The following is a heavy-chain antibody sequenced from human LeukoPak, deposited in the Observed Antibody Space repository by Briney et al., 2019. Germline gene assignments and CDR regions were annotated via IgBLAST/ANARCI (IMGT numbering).Heavy chain of an antibody. V-gene: IGHV4-34*01. Sequence: SETLSLTCAVYGGSFSGYYWSWIRQPPGKGREWIGEINHSGSTNYNPSLKSRVTISVDTSKNQFSLKLSSVTAADTAVYYCARGLGIYCSGGSCSRGYYFDYWGQGTLVTVSS. D-gene: IGHD2-15*01. J-gene: IGHJ4*02. CDR1: GGSFSGYY. CDR2: INHSGST. CDR3: ARGLGIYCSGGSCSRGYYFDY.